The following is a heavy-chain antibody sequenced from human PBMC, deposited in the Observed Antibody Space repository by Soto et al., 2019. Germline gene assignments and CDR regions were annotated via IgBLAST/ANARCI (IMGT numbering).Heavy chain of an antibody. Sequence: ASVKVSCKASGYKFTGYYMHWGRHAPGQGLEWMGWINPNSGGTNYAQKFQGWVTMTRDTSISTAYMELSRLRSDDTAVYYCARALRLGELSLGDYWGQGTLVTVSS. CDR1: GYKFTGYY. V-gene: IGHV1-2*04. CDR3: ARALRLGELSLGDY. CDR2: INPNSGGT. D-gene: IGHD3-16*02. J-gene: IGHJ4*02.